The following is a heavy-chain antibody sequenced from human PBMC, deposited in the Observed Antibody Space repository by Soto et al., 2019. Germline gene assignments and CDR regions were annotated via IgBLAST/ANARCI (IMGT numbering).Heavy chain of an antibody. CDR1: GFTFSSYS. D-gene: IGHD5-12*01. V-gene: IGHV3-48*02. Sequence: EVQLVESGGGLVQPGGSLRLSCAASGFTFSSYSMNWVRQAPGKGLEWVSYISSSSSTIYYADSVKGRLSISRDNAKNSLYLQMNSLRDEDTAVYYCARDIVATRQTYYYYGMDVWGQGTTVTVSS. J-gene: IGHJ6*02. CDR2: ISSSSSTI. CDR3: ARDIVATRQTYYYYGMDV.